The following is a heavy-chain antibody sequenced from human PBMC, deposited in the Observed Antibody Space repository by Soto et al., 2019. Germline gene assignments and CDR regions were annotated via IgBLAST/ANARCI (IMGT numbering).Heavy chain of an antibody. CDR2: INHSGST. D-gene: IGHD3-10*01. V-gene: IGHV4-34*01. CDR3: ASRSQY. J-gene: IGHJ4*02. Sequence: QVQLQQWGAGLLKPSETLSLTCAVYGGSFSGYYWSWIRQPPGKGLEWIGEINHSGSTNYNPSLQRRVTISVDTSKNQFSLKLSSVTAADTAVYYCASRSQYWGQGTLVTVSS. CDR1: GGSFSGYY.